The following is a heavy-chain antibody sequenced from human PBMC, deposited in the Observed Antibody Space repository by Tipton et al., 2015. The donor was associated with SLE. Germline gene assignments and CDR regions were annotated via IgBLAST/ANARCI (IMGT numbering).Heavy chain of an antibody. CDR1: GFTFSSYW. Sequence: SLRLSCAASGFTFSSYWMSWVRQAPGKGLEWVANIKQDGSDKYYVDSVKGRFTISRDNAKNSLYLQMNSLRAEDTAVYYCTATWTVRYFQHWGQGPLVTVSS. D-gene: IGHD1-26*01. CDR2: IKQDGSDK. V-gene: IGHV3-7*03. J-gene: IGHJ1*01. CDR3: TATWTVRYFQH.